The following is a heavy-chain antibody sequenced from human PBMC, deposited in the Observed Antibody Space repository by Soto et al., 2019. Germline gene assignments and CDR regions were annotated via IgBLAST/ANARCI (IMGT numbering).Heavy chain of an antibody. CDR2: IYYSGST. Sequence: QVQLQESGPGLVKPSETLSLTCTVSGGSVSSGSYYWSWIRQPPGKGLEWIGYIYYSGSTYYNPSLKSRVTISVDTSKNQFSLKLSSVTAADTAVYYCARGGWELLSRGAFDIWGQGTMVTVSS. CDR1: GGSVSSGSYY. J-gene: IGHJ3*02. CDR3: ARGGWELLSRGAFDI. V-gene: IGHV4-30-4*08. D-gene: IGHD1-26*01.